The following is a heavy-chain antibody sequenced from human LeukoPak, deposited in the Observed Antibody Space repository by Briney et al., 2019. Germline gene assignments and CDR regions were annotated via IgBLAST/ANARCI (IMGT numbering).Heavy chain of an antibody. CDR1: GGSISSYY. Sequence: PSETLSLTCTVSGGSISSYYWSWIRQPPGKGLEWIGYIYYSGRTNYNPSLKSRVTISVETSKNQFSLKLSSVTAADTAVYYCARDSGYSTPYLFDYWGQGTLVTVSS. CDR3: ARDSGYSTPYLFDY. D-gene: IGHD5-12*01. J-gene: IGHJ4*02. V-gene: IGHV4-59*01. CDR2: IYYSGRT.